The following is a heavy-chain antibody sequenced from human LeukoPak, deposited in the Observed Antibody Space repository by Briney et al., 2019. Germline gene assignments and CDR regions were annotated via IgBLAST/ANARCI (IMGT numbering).Heavy chain of an antibody. J-gene: IGHJ6*02. CDR1: GGSISSGDYY. CDR2: IYYSGST. CDR3: ARDRRVSGWYMGYYYGMDV. V-gene: IGHV4-30-4*01. D-gene: IGHD6-19*01. Sequence: SQTLSLTCTVSGGSISSGDYYWSWIRQPPGKGLEWIGYIYYSGSTYYNPSLKSRVTISVDTSKNQFSLKLSSVTAADTAVYYCARDRRVSGWYMGYYYGMDVWGQGTTVTVSS.